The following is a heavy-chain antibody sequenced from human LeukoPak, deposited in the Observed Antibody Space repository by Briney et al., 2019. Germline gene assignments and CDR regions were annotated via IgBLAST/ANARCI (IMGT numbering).Heavy chain of an antibody. V-gene: IGHV6-1*01. CDR1: GDSVSSISVA. Sequence: SQTLSLTCAISGDSVSSISVAWNWIRQSPSRGLEWLGRTYYRSKWYYEYAVSVKSRINISPDTSKNQFSLQLTSVTPEDTAVYYCSLARSEYHYGMDVWGQGTTVTVTS. J-gene: IGHJ6*02. CDR3: SLARSEYHYGMDV. CDR2: TYYRSKWYY.